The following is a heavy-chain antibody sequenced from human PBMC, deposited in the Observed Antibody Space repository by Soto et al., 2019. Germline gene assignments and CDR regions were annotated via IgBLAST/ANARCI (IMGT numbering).Heavy chain of an antibody. CDR2: VTFDGSHQ. CDR1: GFSFSSHG. D-gene: IGHD4-4*01. J-gene: IGHJ4*02. CDR3: ARASISDYRGPFDV. Sequence: QVHLVESGGGVVQPGRSLRPSCAASGFSFSSHGMHWVRQAPGKGLEWVAVVTFDGSHQYYADSVKGRFTISRDNSRNMVYLQMNSLTEDATAIYLCARASISDYRGPFDVWGQGIQVTVSS. V-gene: IGHV3-30*03.